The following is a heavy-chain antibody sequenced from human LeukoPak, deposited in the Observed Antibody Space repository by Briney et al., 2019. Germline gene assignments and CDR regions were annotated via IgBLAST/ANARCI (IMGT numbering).Heavy chain of an antibody. CDR2: IYHSGST. Sequence: SETLSLTCAVSGDSISSSYWWSWVRQPPGKGLEWIGEIYHSGSTNYNPSLKSRVTISVDKSKNQFSLKLSSVTAADTAVYYCARVSGSSGYYGFDYWGQGTLVTVSS. CDR1: GDSISSSYW. D-gene: IGHD3-22*01. CDR3: ARVSGSSGYYGFDY. V-gene: IGHV4-4*02. J-gene: IGHJ4*02.